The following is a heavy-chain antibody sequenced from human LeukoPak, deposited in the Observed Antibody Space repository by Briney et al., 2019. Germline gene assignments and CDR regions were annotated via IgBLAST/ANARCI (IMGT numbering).Heavy chain of an antibody. J-gene: IGHJ3*02. Sequence: ASVKVSCKASGYTFTGYYMHWVRQAPGQGLEWMGWINPNSGGTNYAQKFQGRVTMTRDTSISTAYMELRRLRSDDTDVYYCARVREDYGDYPLEGSFDIWGQGTMVTVSS. CDR2: INPNSGGT. D-gene: IGHD4-17*01. CDR1: GYTFTGYY. CDR3: ARVREDYGDYPLEGSFDI. V-gene: IGHV1-2*02.